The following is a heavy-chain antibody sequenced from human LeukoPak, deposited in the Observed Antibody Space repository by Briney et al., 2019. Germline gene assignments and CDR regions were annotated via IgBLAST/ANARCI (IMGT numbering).Heavy chain of an antibody. V-gene: IGHV3-23*01. CDR2: ISERGGST. J-gene: IGHJ4*02. CDR3: AKGSF. D-gene: IGHD3-10*01. Sequence: GGSLRLSCVVSGFTFSTSAMSWVRQAPGKGLEWVSGISERGGSTYYADSVKSRFTSSRDNSKNTLYLQMNNLRAEDTAAYYCAKGSFWGQGTLVTVSS. CDR1: GFTFSTSA.